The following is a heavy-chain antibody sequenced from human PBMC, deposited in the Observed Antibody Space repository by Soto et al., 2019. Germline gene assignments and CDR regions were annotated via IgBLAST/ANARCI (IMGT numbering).Heavy chain of an antibody. CDR2: ISLDGNKQ. D-gene: IGHD2-2*01. CDR1: GFRLRDFA. V-gene: IGHV3-30-3*01. CDR3: ARGLGYCISTACYVEN. Sequence: QVHLVESGGGVVQPGRSLRLACAASGFRLRDFALHWVRQAPGKGLEWVAVISLDGNKQYYAESVKGRFTISRDTSSDTLYLHMTSLRAEDTATYYCARGLGYCISTACYVENWGRGTLVTVSS. J-gene: IGHJ4*02.